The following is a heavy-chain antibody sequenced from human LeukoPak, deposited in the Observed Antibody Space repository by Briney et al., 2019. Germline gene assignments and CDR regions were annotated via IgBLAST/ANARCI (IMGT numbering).Heavy chain of an antibody. CDR3: ARGDYYDGGGRNWFDP. CDR1: GSSMSDYY. D-gene: IGHD3-16*01. V-gene: IGHV4-4*07. J-gene: IGHJ5*02. Sequence: SETLSLTCTVSGSSMSDYYWSFIRHPAGKGLEWIGRIHPSGTTYFNPSLKSRVTMSVDTSQSQFSLRLTSMTAADTAVYFCARGDYYDGGGRNWFDPWGQGILVAVSS. CDR2: IHPSGTT.